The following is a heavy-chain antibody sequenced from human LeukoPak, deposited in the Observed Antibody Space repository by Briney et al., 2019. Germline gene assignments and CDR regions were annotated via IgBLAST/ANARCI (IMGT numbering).Heavy chain of an antibody. CDR3: ARLSGSHSYYFYMDV. Sequence: PSETLSLTCGVSGDSSISTNSYWGWIRQPPGRGLGWIGTIYYSGTSYYNPSLKSRVTISIDTSKNQFSLNMSPVTAADTAVYYCARLSGSHSYYFYMDVWGKGTTVTVSS. D-gene: IGHD3-10*01. CDR2: IYYSGTS. V-gene: IGHV4-39*01. J-gene: IGHJ6*03. CDR1: GDSSISTNSY.